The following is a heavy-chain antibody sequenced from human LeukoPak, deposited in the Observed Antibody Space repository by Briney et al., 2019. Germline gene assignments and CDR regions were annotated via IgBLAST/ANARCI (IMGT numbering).Heavy chain of an antibody. CDR2: INHSGST. V-gene: IGHV4-34*01. D-gene: IGHD3-10*01. J-gene: IGHJ6*02. Sequence: SETLSLTCAVYGGSFSGYYWSWIRQPPGKGLEWIGEINHSGSTNYNPSLKSRVTISVDTSKNQFSLNVNSVTAEDTAVYFCARQIYHYGSRNSRRGMDVWGQGTTVTVSS. CDR1: GGSFSGYY. CDR3: ARQIYHYGSRNSRRGMDV.